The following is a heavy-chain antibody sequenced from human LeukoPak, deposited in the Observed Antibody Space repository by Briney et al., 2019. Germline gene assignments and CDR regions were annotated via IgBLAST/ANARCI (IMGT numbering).Heavy chain of an antibody. Sequence: SVKVSCKASGGTFSSYAISWVRQAPGQGLEWMGGIIPIFGTANYAQKFQGRVTITADESTSTAYMELSSLRSEDTAVYYCARDNSSRERGWWFDPWGQGTLVTVSS. CDR3: ARDNSSRERGWWFDP. CDR1: GGTFSSYA. V-gene: IGHV1-69*13. J-gene: IGHJ5*02. D-gene: IGHD4-23*01. CDR2: IIPIFGTA.